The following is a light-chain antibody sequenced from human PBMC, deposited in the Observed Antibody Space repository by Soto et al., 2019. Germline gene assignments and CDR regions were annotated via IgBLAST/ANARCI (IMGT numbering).Light chain of an antibody. CDR1: SSDVGGYNY. Sequence: QSVLTQPRSVSGSPGQSVTISCTGTSSDVGGYNYVSWYQHHPGRAPKLVIYDVNKRPSGVPDRFSGSKSANTASLTISGLQAEDEAAYYCCSYAGTYTFVIFGGGTKLTVL. V-gene: IGLV2-11*01. J-gene: IGLJ2*01. CDR3: CSYAGTYTFVI. CDR2: DVN.